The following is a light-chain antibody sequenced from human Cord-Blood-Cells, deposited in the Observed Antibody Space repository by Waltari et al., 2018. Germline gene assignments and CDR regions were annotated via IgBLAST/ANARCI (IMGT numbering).Light chain of an antibody. J-gene: IGKJ2*01. CDR1: QSISSW. CDR3: QQYNSYPYT. Sequence: DIQMTQSPSTLSASVGDRVTITCRASQSISSWLAWYQQKPGKTPKLLIYKASSLESGVPSRFSGSGSGTEFTLTISSLQPDDFATYYCQQYNSYPYTFGQGTKLEIK. CDR2: KAS. V-gene: IGKV1-5*03.